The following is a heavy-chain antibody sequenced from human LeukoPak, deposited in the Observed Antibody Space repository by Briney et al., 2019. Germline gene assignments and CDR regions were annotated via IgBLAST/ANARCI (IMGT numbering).Heavy chain of an antibody. J-gene: IGHJ6*02. CDR1: GYTFTSYA. CDR3: ARRGPYYPDRSTYGMDV. Sequence: GASVKVSCKASGYTFTSYAMNWVRQAPGQGLEWMGWINTDNGNPTYAQGFTGRFVFSLDTSVSTAYLQISSLKAEDTAVYYCARRGPYYPDRSTYGMDVWGQGTTVTVSS. D-gene: IGHD3-22*01. V-gene: IGHV7-4-1*02. CDR2: INTDNGNP.